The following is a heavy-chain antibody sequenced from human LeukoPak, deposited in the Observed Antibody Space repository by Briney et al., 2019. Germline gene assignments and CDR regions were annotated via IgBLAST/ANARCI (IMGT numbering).Heavy chain of an antibody. CDR2: ISAYNGNT. Sequence: GASVKVSCKASGYTFTSYGISWVGQAPGQGGGWVGWISAYNGNTNYAQKLQGRVTMTTDTSTSTAYMELRSLRSDDTAVYYCARFVASGWYYFDYWGQGTLVTVSS. CDR1: GYTFTSYG. V-gene: IGHV1-18*01. J-gene: IGHJ4*02. CDR3: ARFVASGWYYFDY. D-gene: IGHD6-19*01.